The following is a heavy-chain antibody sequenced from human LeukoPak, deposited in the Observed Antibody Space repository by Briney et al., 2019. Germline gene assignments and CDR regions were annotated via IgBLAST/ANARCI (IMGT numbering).Heavy chain of an antibody. CDR3: ARRGIAAAGTFDY. V-gene: IGHV4-59*08. D-gene: IGHD6-13*01. J-gene: IGHJ4*02. CDR2: IYYSGST. CDR1: GGSISSYY. Sequence: SETLSLTCTVSGGSISSYYWSWIRQPPGKGLEWIGYIYYSGSTNYNPSLKSRVTISIDTSKNQFSLKLSSVTAADTAVYYCARRGIAAAGTFDYWGQGTLVTVSS.